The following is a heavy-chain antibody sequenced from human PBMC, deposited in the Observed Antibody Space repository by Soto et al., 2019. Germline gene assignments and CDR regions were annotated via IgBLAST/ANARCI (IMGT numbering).Heavy chain of an antibody. CDR1: GFTFSSYA. Sequence: EVQLLESGGGLVQPGGSLRLSCAASGFTFSSYAMSWVRQAPGKGLEWVSAISGSGGSTYYADSVKGRFTISRDNSKNTLYLQMNSLRAEDPAVYYCAKVGGGAYYYDSSGYLHYWGQGTLVTVSS. D-gene: IGHD3-22*01. J-gene: IGHJ4*02. CDR2: ISGSGGST. CDR3: AKVGGGAYYYDSSGYLHY. V-gene: IGHV3-23*01.